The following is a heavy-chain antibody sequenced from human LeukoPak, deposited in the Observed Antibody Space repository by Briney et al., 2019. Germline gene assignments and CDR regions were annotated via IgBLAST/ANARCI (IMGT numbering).Heavy chain of an antibody. Sequence: PGGSLRLSCAASGFTVSSNYMSWVRQARGKGLEWVSVIYSGGSTYYADSVKGRFTISRDNSKNTLYLQMNSLRAEDTAVYYCSSTFEYLNAFDIWGQGTMVTVSS. CDR2: IYSGGST. D-gene: IGHD2/OR15-2a*01. CDR1: GFTVSSNY. V-gene: IGHV3-66*02. CDR3: SSTFEYLNAFDI. J-gene: IGHJ3*02.